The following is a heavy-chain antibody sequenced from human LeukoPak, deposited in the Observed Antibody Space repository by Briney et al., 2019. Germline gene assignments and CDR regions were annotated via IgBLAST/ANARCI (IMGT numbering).Heavy chain of an antibody. J-gene: IGHJ4*02. V-gene: IGHV4-34*01. Sequence: SETLSLTCAVYGGSFSGYYWSWIRQPLGKGLEWIGEINHSGSTNYNPSLKSRVTISVDTSKNQFSLKLSSVTAADTAVYYCARGDDSSGYYPGTIFDYWGQGTLVTVSS. D-gene: IGHD3-22*01. CDR2: INHSGST. CDR1: GGSFSGYY. CDR3: ARGDDSSGYYPGTIFDY.